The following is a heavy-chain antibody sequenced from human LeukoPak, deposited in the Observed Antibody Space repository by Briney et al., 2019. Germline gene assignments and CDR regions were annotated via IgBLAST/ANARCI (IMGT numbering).Heavy chain of an antibody. Sequence: GGSLRLSCAASGFTFSSYGMHWVRQAPGKGLEWVAFIRYDGSNKYYADSVKGRFTISRDNSKNTLYLQMNSLRAEDTAVYYCARSGYDILTGAFDIWGQGTMVTVSS. CDR1: GFTFSSYG. D-gene: IGHD3-9*01. J-gene: IGHJ3*02. V-gene: IGHV3-30*02. CDR2: IRYDGSNK. CDR3: ARSGYDILTGAFDI.